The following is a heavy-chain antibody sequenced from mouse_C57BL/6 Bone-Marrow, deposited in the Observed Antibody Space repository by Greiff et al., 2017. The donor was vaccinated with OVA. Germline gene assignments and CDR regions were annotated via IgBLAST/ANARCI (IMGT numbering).Heavy chain of an antibody. CDR2: IYPGSGST. Sequence: QVQLKQPGAELVKPGASVKMSCKASGYTFTSYWITWVKQRPGQGLEWIGDIYPGSGSTNYNEKFKSKATLTVDTSSSTAYMQLSSLTSEDSAVYYCARGDYYYGSSFYYFDYWGQGTTLTVSS. D-gene: IGHD1-1*01. V-gene: IGHV1-55*01. CDR1: GYTFTSYW. CDR3: ARGDYYYGSSFYYFDY. J-gene: IGHJ2*01.